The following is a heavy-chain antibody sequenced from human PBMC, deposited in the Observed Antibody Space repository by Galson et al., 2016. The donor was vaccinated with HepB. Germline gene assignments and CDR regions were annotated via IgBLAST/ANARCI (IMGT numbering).Heavy chain of an antibody. CDR1: GGTFSSYA. J-gene: IGHJ4*02. D-gene: IGHD6-19*01. Sequence: SVKVSCKASGGTFSSYAISWVRQAPGQGLEWMGGITPIFATATYAQKFQGRVTITADESTATAYMERSSLRSEDTAVYYCAKDKAVAARKYDYWGQGTLVTVSS. CDR2: ITPIFATA. CDR3: AKDKAVAARKYDY. V-gene: IGHV1-69*13.